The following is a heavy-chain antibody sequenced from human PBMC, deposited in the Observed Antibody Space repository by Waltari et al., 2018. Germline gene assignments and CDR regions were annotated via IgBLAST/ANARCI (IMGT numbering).Heavy chain of an antibody. CDR3: ARDYKGDYYDSSGYIA. V-gene: IGHV4-34*01. J-gene: IGHJ5*02. CDR2: INHSGST. D-gene: IGHD3-22*01. Sequence: QVQLQQWGAGLLKPSSTLSLPCAVSGGSFSGYYWSWIRQTPGQGLEWFGEINHSGSTNYNPSLKSRGTISVDTSKNQFSPKLRSVTAADTAVYYCARDYKGDYYDSSGYIACGQGTLVTVSS. CDR1: GGSFSGYY.